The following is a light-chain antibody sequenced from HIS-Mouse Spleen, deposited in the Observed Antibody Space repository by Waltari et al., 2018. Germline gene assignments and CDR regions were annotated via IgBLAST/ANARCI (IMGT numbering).Light chain of an antibody. V-gene: IGLV3-10*01. CDR1: ALPQNY. Sequence: SYELTQPPSVSGSPGQTARITCSGDALPQNYDHWYQQKSGQAPVLVIYEDSKRPSGIPERFSGSSSGTMATLTISGAQVEDEADYYCYSTDSSGNHRVFGGGTKLTVL. CDR3: YSTDSSGNHRV. J-gene: IGLJ2*01. CDR2: EDS.